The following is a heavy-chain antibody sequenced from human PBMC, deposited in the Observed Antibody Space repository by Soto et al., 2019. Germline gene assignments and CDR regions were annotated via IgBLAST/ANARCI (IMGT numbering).Heavy chain of an antibody. CDR3: ARGYCSSTSCYKWRNYYYYGMDV. CDR2: IIPIFGTA. J-gene: IGHJ6*02. CDR1: GGTFSSYA. D-gene: IGHD2-2*02. Sequence: ASVKVSCKASGGTFSSYAISWVRQAPGQGLEWMGGIIPIFGTANYAQKFQGRVTITADESTSTAYMELSSLRSEDTAVYYRARGYCSSTSCYKWRNYYYYGMDVWGQGTTVTVSS. V-gene: IGHV1-69*13.